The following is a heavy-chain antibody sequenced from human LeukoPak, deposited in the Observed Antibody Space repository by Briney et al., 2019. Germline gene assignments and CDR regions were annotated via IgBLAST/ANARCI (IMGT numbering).Heavy chain of an antibody. Sequence: PSETLSLTCTVSGGSISSYYWSWIRRPPGKGLEWIGYIYYSGSTNYNPSLKSRVTISVDTSKNQFSLKLSSGTAADTAVYYCARVTVTAFYFDYWGQGTLVTVSS. CDR2: IYYSGST. V-gene: IGHV4-59*01. J-gene: IGHJ4*02. CDR3: ARVTVTAFYFDY. D-gene: IGHD4-11*01. CDR1: GGSISSYY.